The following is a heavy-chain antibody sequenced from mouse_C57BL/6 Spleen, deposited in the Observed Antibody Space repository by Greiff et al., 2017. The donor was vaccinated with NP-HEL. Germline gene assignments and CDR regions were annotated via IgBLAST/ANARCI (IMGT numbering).Heavy chain of an antibody. V-gene: IGHV1-64*01. CDR1: GYTFTSYW. D-gene: IGHD1-1*01. CDR3: ARAPNYYGSSYDAMDY. J-gene: IGHJ4*01. Sequence: VQLQQSGAELVQPGASVKLSCKASGYTFTSYWMHWVRQRPGQGLEWIGMIHPNSGSTNYNEKFKSKATLTVDKSSSTAYMQHSSLTSEDSAVYYCARAPNYYGSSYDAMDYWGQGTSVTVSS. CDR2: IHPNSGST.